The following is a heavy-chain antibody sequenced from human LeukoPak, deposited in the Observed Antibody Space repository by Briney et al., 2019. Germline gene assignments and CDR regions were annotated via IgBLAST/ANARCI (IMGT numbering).Heavy chain of an antibody. CDR2: IYHSGST. Sequence: SQTLSLTCTVSGGSISSGGYYWSRIRQPPGKGLEWIGYIYHSGSTYYNPSLKSRVTISVDRSKNQFSLKLSSVTAADTAVYYCAGQRFGVVNYMDVWGKGTTVTVSS. V-gene: IGHV4-30-2*01. D-gene: IGHD3-3*01. CDR1: GGSISSGGYY. J-gene: IGHJ6*03. CDR3: AGQRFGVVNYMDV.